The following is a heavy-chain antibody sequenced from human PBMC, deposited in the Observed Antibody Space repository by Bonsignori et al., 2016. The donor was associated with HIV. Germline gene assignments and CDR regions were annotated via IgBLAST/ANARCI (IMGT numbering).Heavy chain of an antibody. D-gene: IGHD1-26*01. J-gene: IGHJ4*02. CDR3: AKDRIVGAIRSFDY. Sequence: WIRQPPGKGLEWVAVISYDGSNKYYADSVKGRFTISRDNSKNTLYLQMNSLRAEDTAVYYCAKDRIVGAIRSFDYWGQGTLVTVSS. CDR2: ISYDGSNK. V-gene: IGHV3-30*18.